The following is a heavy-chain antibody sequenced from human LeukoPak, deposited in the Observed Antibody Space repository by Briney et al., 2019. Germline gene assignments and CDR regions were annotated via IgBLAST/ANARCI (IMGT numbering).Heavy chain of an antibody. Sequence: GGSLRLSCAASGFTFSSYSMNWVRQAPGKGLEWVSYISSSSSTIYYADSVKGRFTISRDNSKNTLYLQMNSLRAEDTAVYYCAKSMVRGIIILDFDYWGQGTLVTVSS. CDR1: GFTFSSYS. CDR2: ISSSSSTI. CDR3: AKSMVRGIIILDFDY. D-gene: IGHD3-10*01. V-gene: IGHV3-48*01. J-gene: IGHJ4*02.